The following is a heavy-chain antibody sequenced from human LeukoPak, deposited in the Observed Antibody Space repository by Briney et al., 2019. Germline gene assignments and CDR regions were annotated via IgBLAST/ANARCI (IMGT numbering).Heavy chain of an antibody. V-gene: IGHV3-30*02. CDR1: GFTFNNYG. Sequence: GGSLRLSCAASGFTFNNYGMHWVRQAPGKGLEWVAFIRYNGNNQYYADSVKGRFTISRDNSKNTLYLQMNSLRAEDTAVYYCAKDGGYYWYFDLWGRGTLVTVSS. J-gene: IGHJ2*01. D-gene: IGHD5-12*01. CDR2: IRYNGNNQ. CDR3: AKDGGYYWYFDL.